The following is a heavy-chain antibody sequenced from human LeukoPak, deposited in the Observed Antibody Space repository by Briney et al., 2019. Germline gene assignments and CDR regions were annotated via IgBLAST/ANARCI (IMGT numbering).Heavy chain of an antibody. CDR2: VYSGGST. CDR3: ARVYLREPFDS. Sequence: GGSLRLSCAAFGFTVSTNYMSWARQAPGKGLEWVSVVYSGGSTHYADSVKGRFTISRDNSKNTLYLQMNRLRGEDTAVYYCARVYLREPFDSWGQGTLVIVSS. D-gene: IGHD1-14*01. V-gene: IGHV3-53*01. CDR1: GFTVSTNY. J-gene: IGHJ4*02.